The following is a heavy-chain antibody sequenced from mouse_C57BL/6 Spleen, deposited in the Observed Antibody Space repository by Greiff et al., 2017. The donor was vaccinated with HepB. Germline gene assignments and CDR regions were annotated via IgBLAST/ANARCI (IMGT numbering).Heavy chain of an antibody. CDR1: GFTFSNYW. J-gene: IGHJ3*01. Sequence: EVKLMESGGGLVQPGGSMKLSCVASGFTFSNYWMNWVRQSPEKGLEWVAQIRLKSDNYATHYAESVKGRFTISRDDSKSSVYLQMNNLRAEDTGIYYCTIYDYSFAYWGQGTLVTVSA. V-gene: IGHV6-3*01. CDR2: IRLKSDNYAT. CDR3: TIYDYSFAY. D-gene: IGHD2-4*01.